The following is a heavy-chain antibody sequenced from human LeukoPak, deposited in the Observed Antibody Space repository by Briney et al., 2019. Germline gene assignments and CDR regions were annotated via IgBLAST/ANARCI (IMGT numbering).Heavy chain of an antibody. D-gene: IGHD3-3*01. CDR3: AKDPTYDFWSGYYDY. Sequence: PEGSLRLSCAASGFTFSSYGMHWVRQAPGKGLEWVAFIRYDGSNKYYADSVKGRFTISRDNSKNTLYLRMNSLRAEDTAVYYCAKDPTYDFWSGYYDYWGQGTLVIVSS. V-gene: IGHV3-30*02. J-gene: IGHJ4*02. CDR2: IRYDGSNK. CDR1: GFTFSSYG.